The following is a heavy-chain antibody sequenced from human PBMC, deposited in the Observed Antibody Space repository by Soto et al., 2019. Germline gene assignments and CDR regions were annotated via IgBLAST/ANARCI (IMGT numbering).Heavy chain of an antibody. Sequence: QVQLVQSGAEVKKPGSSVKVSCKASGGTFRTESINWVRQAPGRGLEWMGGIIPVFGTSDYAQKFQGRVKINADESTTTAYMELSSLRSDDTAVYYCARGHEFGGNSDAFDIWGQGTMVTVSS. D-gene: IGHD2-21*01. V-gene: IGHV1-69*12. CDR3: ARGHEFGGNSDAFDI. J-gene: IGHJ3*02. CDR2: IIPVFGTS. CDR1: GGTFRTES.